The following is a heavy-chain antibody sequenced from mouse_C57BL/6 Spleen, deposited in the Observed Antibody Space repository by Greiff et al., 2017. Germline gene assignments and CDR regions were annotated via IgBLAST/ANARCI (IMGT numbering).Heavy chain of an antibody. J-gene: IGHJ2*01. CDR2: ISLKSDNYAT. CDR1: GFTFSNYW. V-gene: IGHV6-3*01. CDR3: TPIITTGGVVDY. Sequence: DVKLVESGGGLVQPGGSMKLSCVASGFTFSNYWMNWVRQSPEKGLEWVAQISLKSDNYATHYAETVKGRFTISRDDSKSSVYLQMNNLRAEDTGIYSCTPIITTGGVVDYWGKGTTLTVSS. D-gene: IGHD1-1*01.